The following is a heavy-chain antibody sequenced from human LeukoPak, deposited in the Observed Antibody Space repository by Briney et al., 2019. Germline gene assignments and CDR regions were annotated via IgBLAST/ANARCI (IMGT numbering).Heavy chain of an antibody. V-gene: IGHV5-51*01. CDR2: IYPGDSDT. Sequence: GESLKISCKGSGYSFTDYWIGWVRQMPGKGLEWMGIIYPGDSDTRYSPSFQGQVTISADKSISTAYLQWSSLKASDTAMYYCARQVDSSGYMNAFDIWGQGTMVTVSS. CDR1: GYSFTDYW. J-gene: IGHJ3*02. CDR3: ARQVDSSGYMNAFDI. D-gene: IGHD3-22*01.